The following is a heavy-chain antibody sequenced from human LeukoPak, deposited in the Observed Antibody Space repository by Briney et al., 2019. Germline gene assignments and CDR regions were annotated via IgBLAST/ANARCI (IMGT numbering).Heavy chain of an antibody. Sequence: ASVKVSCKASGYTFTGYYMYWVRQAPGQGLEWMGRINPNSGGTNYAQKFQGRVTMTRDTSISTAYMELSRLRSDDTAVYYCARDIVMVTYWFDPWGQGTLVTVSS. J-gene: IGHJ5*02. CDR1: GYTFTGYY. CDR3: ARDIVMVTYWFDP. D-gene: IGHD5-18*01. V-gene: IGHV1-2*06. CDR2: INPNSGGT.